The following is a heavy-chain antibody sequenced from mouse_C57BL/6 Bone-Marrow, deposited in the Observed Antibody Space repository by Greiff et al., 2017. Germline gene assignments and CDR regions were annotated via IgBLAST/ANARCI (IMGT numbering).Heavy chain of an antibody. CDR1: GYSFTGYY. CDR2: INPSTGGT. D-gene: IGHD2-5*01. Sequence: EVQLQQSGPELLKPGASVKISCKASGYSFTGYYMNWVKQSPEKSLEWIGEINPSTGGTTYNQKFKAKATLTVDKSSSTAYMQLKSLTSEDSAVYYCAREDYYSNYFDYWGQGTTLTFSS. J-gene: IGHJ2*01. CDR3: AREDYYSNYFDY. V-gene: IGHV1-42*01.